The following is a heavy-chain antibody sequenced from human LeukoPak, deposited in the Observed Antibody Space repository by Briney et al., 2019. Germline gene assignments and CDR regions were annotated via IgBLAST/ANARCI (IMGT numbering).Heavy chain of an antibody. CDR3: AREGGFCFGETCRYFDY. CDR1: GFTVSSNY. D-gene: IGHD3-16*01. Sequence: PGGSLRLSCAASGFTVSSNYMSWVRQAPGKGLEWVSVIYSGGSTYYADSVKGRFTISRDNAKNSLYLQMNSLGAEDTAVYYCAREGGFCFGETCRYFDYWGQGTLVTVSS. CDR2: IYSGGST. V-gene: IGHV3-66*01. J-gene: IGHJ4*02.